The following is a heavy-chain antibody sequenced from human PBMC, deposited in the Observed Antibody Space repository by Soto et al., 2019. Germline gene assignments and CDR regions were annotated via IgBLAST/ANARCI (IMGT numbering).Heavy chain of an antibody. D-gene: IGHD1-1*01. Sequence: EVQLVESGGGLVQPGGSLRLSCKVSGFTLSHFWMSWVRQAPGKGLEWVANIKQDESEKYYVDSVKGRFTISRDNAKNSLYLQMNSLRADDTAVYFCAKDLGWNTFDQWGQGTLVTVSS. CDR3: AKDLGWNTFDQ. J-gene: IGHJ4*02. CDR1: GFTLSHFW. V-gene: IGHV3-7*01. CDR2: IKQDESEK.